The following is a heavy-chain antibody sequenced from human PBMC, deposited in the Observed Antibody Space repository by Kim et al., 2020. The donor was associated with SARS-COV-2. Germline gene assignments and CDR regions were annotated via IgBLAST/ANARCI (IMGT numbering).Heavy chain of an antibody. CDR2: IIPIFGTA. V-gene: IGHV1-69*13. CDR1: GGTFSSYA. CDR3: ARPGGYGSGSILEDAFDI. D-gene: IGHD6-19*01. J-gene: IGHJ3*02. Sequence: SVKVSCKASGGTFSSYAISWVRQAPGQGLEWMGGIIPIFGTANYAQKFQGRVTITADESTSTAYMELSSLRSEDTAVYYCARPGGYGSGSILEDAFDIWGQGTMVTVSS.